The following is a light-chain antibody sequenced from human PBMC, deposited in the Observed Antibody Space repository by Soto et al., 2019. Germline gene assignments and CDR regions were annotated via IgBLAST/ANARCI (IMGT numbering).Light chain of an antibody. J-gene: IGKJ1*01. CDR3: QQYNNWPPT. Sequence: EIVMTQSPATLSVSPGERATLSCRASQSVSSNLAWYQQKPGQAPRLLIYGASTRATGIPARFSGSGSGTEFTLTISSLQSEDFAVYYCQQYNNWPPTLGQGTKVVIK. V-gene: IGKV3-15*01. CDR2: GAS. CDR1: QSVSSN.